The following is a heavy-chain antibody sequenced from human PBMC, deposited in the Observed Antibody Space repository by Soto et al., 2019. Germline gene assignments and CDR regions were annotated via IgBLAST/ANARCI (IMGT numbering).Heavy chain of an antibody. V-gene: IGHV3-30*18. CDR2: ISYDGSDK. CDR3: AKDRVADIVVVVAAPGY. CDR1: GFTFSSYG. J-gene: IGHJ4*02. Sequence: QVQLVESGGGVVQPGRSLRLSCAASGFTFSSYGMHWVRQAPGKGLEWVAVISYDGSDKYYADSVKGRFTISRDNSKNTLSLQMNSLRAEDTAVYYCAKDRVADIVVVVAAPGYWGQGTLVTVSS. D-gene: IGHD2-15*01.